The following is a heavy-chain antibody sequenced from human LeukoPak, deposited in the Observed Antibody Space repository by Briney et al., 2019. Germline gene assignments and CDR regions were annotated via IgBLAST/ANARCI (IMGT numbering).Heavy chain of an antibody. CDR3: ARLSYDSGTHYTCYEY. J-gene: IGHJ4*02. V-gene: IGHV3-48*03. D-gene: IGHD3-10*01. CDR1: GFTFSSYE. CDR2: ISSSGSTI. Sequence: GGSLRLSCAASGFTFSSYEMDWVRQAPGKGLEWVSYISSSGSTIYYADSVKGRFTISRDNAKNSVYLQMNSLRADDTAVYYCARLSYDSGTHYTCYEYWGQGTLVTVSS.